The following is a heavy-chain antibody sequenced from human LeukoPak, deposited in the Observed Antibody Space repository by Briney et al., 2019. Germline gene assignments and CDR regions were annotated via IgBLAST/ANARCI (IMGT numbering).Heavy chain of an antibody. CDR1: GISFSSYW. CDR2: INEYGSER. V-gene: IGHV3-7*01. Sequence: GGSLRLSCAVSGISFSSYWMSWVRQVPGKGLEWVVNINEYGSERQYLDSVKGRFTVSRDNSKNSLYLQMDSLRDEDTAVYYCARHTDWAFDCRGQGTLVTVSS. J-gene: IGHJ4*02. D-gene: IGHD3-9*01. CDR3: ARHTDWAFDC.